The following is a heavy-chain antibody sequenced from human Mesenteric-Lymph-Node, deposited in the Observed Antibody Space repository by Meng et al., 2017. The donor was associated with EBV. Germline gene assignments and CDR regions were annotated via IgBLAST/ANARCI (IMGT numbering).Heavy chain of an antibody. CDR1: GYTFTGYY. V-gene: IGHV1-2*06. CDR2: INPNSGGT. J-gene: IGHJ4*02. CDR3: ARSDSSSWSDFDY. Sequence: QGQLVQSGAEVKKPGASVKVSCKASGYTFTGYYMHWVRQAPGQGLEWMGRINPNSGGTNYAQKFQGRVTMTRDTSISTAYMELSRLRSDDTAVYYCARSDSSSWSDFDYWGQGTLVTVSS. D-gene: IGHD6-13*01.